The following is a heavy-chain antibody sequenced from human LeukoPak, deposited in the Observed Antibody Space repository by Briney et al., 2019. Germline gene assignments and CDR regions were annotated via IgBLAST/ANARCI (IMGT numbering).Heavy chain of an antibody. CDR2: INPNSGGT. V-gene: IGHV1-2*02. Sequence: ASVKVSCKASGYTFTGYYMHWVRQAPGQGLEWMGWINPNSGGTNYAQKFQGRVTMTRDTSISTAYMELSRLRSDDTAVYYCARCWGLWCHGQTFAFDIWAKGQWSPSPQ. CDR1: GYTFTGYY. J-gene: IGHJ3*02. D-gene: IGHD4/OR15-4a*01. CDR3: ARCWGLWCHGQTFAFDI.